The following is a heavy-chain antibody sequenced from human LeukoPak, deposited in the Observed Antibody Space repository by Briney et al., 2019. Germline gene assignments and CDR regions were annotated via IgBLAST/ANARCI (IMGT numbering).Heavy chain of an antibody. CDR1: GGSFSGYY. J-gene: IGHJ5*02. CDR3: AKGKSDYDFWSGYYNWFDP. Sequence: SETLSLTCAVYGGSFSGYYLSWIRQPPGKGLEWIGEINHSGSTNYNPSLKSRVTISVDTSKNQFSLKLSSVTAADTAVYYCAKGKSDYDFWSGYYNWFDPWGQGTLVTVSS. V-gene: IGHV4-34*01. D-gene: IGHD3-3*01. CDR2: INHSGST.